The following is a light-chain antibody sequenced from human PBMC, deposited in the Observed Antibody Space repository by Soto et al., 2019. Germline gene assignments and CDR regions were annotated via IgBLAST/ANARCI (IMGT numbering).Light chain of an antibody. V-gene: IGLV1-44*01. Sequence: QSVLTQPPSASGTPGQRVTISCSGSSSNIGSNTVNWYQQLPGTAPKLLIYSNNQRPSRVPDRFSGSKSGTSASLAISGLQAEDEADYYCVAWDNSLNGVVFGGGTKLTVL. CDR2: SNN. CDR3: VAWDNSLNGVV. CDR1: SSNIGSNT. J-gene: IGLJ2*01.